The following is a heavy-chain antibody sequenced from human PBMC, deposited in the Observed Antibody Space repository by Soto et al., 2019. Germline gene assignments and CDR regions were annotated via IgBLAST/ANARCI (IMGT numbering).Heavy chain of an antibody. V-gene: IGHV4-59*01. CDR3: VREGDWFGETYFDT. D-gene: IGHD3-10*01. J-gene: IGHJ4*02. CDR2: VYYSGST. Sequence: SETLSLTCTVSGASMTSSHWSWIRQPPGKELEWIGYVYYSGSTNYNRSLKGRVTISLDTSKNLFSLNLKSVTAADTAVCFCVREGDWFGETYFDTWGQGVPVTVSS. CDR1: GASMTSSH.